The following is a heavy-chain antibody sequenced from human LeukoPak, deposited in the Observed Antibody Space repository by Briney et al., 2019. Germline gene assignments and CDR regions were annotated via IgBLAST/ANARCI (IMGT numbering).Heavy chain of an antibody. CDR1: GFTFSSYW. CDR3: AREYQLPHYYYYMDV. D-gene: IGHD2-2*01. V-gene: IGHV3-7*01. CDR2: IKQDGSEK. J-gene: IGHJ6*03. Sequence: GGSLRLSCAASGFTFSSYWMSWVRQAPGKGLEWVANIKQDGSEKYYVDSVKGRFTISRDNAKNSLYLQMNSLRAEDTAVYYCAREYQLPHYYYYMDVWGKGTTVTVS.